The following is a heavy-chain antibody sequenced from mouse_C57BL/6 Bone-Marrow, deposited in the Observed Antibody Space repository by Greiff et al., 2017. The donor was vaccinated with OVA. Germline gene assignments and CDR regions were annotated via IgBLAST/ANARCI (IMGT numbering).Heavy chain of an antibody. D-gene: IGHD2-4*01. J-gene: IGHJ1*03. Sequence: DVMLVESGGGLVQPGGSLSLSCAASGFTFTDYYMSWVRQPPGKALEWLGFIRNKANGYTTEYSASVKGRFTISRDNSQSILYLQMNALRAEDSATYYCARLYYDDLYFDVWGTGATVTVSS. CDR3: ARLYYDDLYFDV. CDR1: GFTFTDYY. CDR2: IRNKANGYTT. V-gene: IGHV7-3*01.